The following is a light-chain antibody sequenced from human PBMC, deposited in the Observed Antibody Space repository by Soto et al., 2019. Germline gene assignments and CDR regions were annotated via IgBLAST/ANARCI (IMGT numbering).Light chain of an antibody. CDR1: QSISHY. V-gene: IGKV1-39*01. Sequence: DIRLTQSPSSLAASVGDRVTISCRASQSISHYLMWYHQKPGKAPNLLIYAASGLQNGVPSRFAGSGSGTEFTLTISGLQPEDFGTYYCQQSSITPRSFGQGTKVEI. J-gene: IGKJ1*01. CDR2: AAS. CDR3: QQSSITPRS.